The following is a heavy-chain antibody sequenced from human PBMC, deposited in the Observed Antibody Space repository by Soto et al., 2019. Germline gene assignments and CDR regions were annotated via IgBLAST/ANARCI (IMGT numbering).Heavy chain of an antibody. Sequence: QVQLVQSGAEVKKPGASVKVSCKASGYTFTSYGISWVRQAPGQGLEWMGWISAYNGYTNYAQKLQGRVTMTTDTSTSTAYMEPGSLRSDDTAVYYCARDFDSSGYYYRGNDYWGQGTLVTVSS. CDR2: ISAYNGYT. CDR1: GYTFTSYG. CDR3: ARDFDSSGYYYRGNDY. D-gene: IGHD3-22*01. J-gene: IGHJ4*02. V-gene: IGHV1-18*01.